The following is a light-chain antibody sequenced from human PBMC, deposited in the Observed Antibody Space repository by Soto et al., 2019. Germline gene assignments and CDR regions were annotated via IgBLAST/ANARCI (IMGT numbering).Light chain of an antibody. J-gene: IGLJ2*01. Sequence: QSALTQPASVSGSPGQSITISCTGTSSDVGGYKYVSWYQQHPGRAPKLMIYEGFKRPSGVSDRFSGSKSGNTASLTISGLRAEDEADYYCCSYANTNNWLFGGGTKLTVL. CDR2: EGF. CDR1: SSDVGGYKY. V-gene: IGLV2-23*01. CDR3: CSYANTNNWL.